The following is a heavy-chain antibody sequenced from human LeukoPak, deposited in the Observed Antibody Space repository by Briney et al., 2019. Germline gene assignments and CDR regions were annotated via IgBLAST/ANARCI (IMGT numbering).Heavy chain of an antibody. CDR3: ASGDFMYSGSYYEAPWCFDY. J-gene: IGHJ4*02. V-gene: IGHV3-64*02. CDR2: ISTNGGST. CDR1: GFTFSNYR. Sequence: GGSLRLSCATSGFTFSNYRMHWVRQTPGKGLEYVSGISTNGGSTYYADSVKGRFTISRDNSKNTLYLQMGSLRAEDMAVYYCASGDFMYSGSYYEAPWCFDYWGQGTLVTVSS. D-gene: IGHD1-26*01.